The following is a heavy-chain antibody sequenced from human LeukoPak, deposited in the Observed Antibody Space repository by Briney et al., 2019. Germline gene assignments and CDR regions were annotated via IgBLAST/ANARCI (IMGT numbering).Heavy chain of an antibody. Sequence: SETLSLTCTVSVGSISSGDYYWSWIRQPPGKGLEWIAYIYYSGSTYYNPSLKSRVTISVDTSKNQFSLKLSSVTAADTAVYYCARGVVYAESWDYWGQGTLVTVSS. V-gene: IGHV4-30-4*08. J-gene: IGHJ4*02. D-gene: IGHD2-8*02. CDR2: IYYSGST. CDR3: ARGVVYAESWDY. CDR1: VGSISSGDYY.